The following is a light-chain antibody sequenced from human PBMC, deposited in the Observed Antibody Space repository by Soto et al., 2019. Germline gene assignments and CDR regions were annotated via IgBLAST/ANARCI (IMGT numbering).Light chain of an antibody. CDR2: VAS. Sequence: EIVMTQSPVTLSVSPGERATLSCRASEGVINNVAWYQQKPGHPPRLLIYVASTRATGIPVRFSGSGFGTEFTLTISNLQSEDSAVYYCQQYNNRPPWTFGQGTKV. CDR3: QQYNNRPPWT. CDR1: EGVINN. J-gene: IGKJ1*01. V-gene: IGKV3-15*01.